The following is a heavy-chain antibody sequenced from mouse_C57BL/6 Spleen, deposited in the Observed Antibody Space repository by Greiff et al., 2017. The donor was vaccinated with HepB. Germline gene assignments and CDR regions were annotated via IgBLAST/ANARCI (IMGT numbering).Heavy chain of an antibody. Sequence: QVQLKQSGAELMKPGASVKLSCKATGYTFTGYWIEWVKQRPGHGLEWIGEILPGSGSTNYNEKFKSKATLTVDKPSSTAYMQLSSLTSEDSAVYYCARTDGYYDYFDYWGQGTTLTVSS. J-gene: IGHJ2*01. CDR3: ARTDGYYDYFDY. D-gene: IGHD2-3*01. CDR1: GYTFTGYW. CDR2: ILPGSGST. V-gene: IGHV1-9*01.